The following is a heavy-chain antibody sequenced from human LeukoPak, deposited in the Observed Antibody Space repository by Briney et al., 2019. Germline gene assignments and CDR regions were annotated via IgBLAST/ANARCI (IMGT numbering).Heavy chain of an antibody. CDR2: IYYSGST. J-gene: IGHJ4*02. CDR1: GGSISSSSYY. V-gene: IGHV4-39*07. D-gene: IGHD3-16*01. Sequence: PSETLSLTCTVSGGSISSSSYYWGWIRQPPGKGLEWIGSIYYSGSTYYNPSLKSRVTISVDTSKNQFSLKLTSVTAADTAVYYCAREMGGFTAFDYWGQGTLVTVSS. CDR3: AREMGGFTAFDY.